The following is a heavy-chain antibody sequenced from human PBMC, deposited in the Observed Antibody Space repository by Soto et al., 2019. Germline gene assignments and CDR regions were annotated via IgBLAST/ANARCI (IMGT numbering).Heavy chain of an antibody. V-gene: IGHV1-18*01. J-gene: IGHJ5*02. Sequence: GASVKVSCKASGYTFTSYGISWVRQAPGQGLEWMGWISAYSGNTNYAQKLQGGVTMTADTSTDTAYMELRNLRSEDTAVYYCATSPYYDILTGYYPGWFDPWGQGTLVTVSS. CDR2: ISAYSGNT. CDR3: ATSPYYDILTGYYPGWFDP. CDR1: GYTFTSYG. D-gene: IGHD3-9*01.